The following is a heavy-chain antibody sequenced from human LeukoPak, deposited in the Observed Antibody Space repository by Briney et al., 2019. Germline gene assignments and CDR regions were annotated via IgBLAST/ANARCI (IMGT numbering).Heavy chain of an antibody. CDR3: AREGYYDFWSGYYENWFDP. D-gene: IGHD3-3*01. Sequence: GGSLRPSCAASGFTFSSYAMHWVRQAPGKGLEWVAVISYDGSNKYYADSVKGRFTISRDNSKNTLYLQMNSLRAEDTAVYYCAREGYYDFWSGYYENWFDPWGQGTLVTVSS. CDR1: GFTFSSYA. V-gene: IGHV3-30*04. CDR2: ISYDGSNK. J-gene: IGHJ5*02.